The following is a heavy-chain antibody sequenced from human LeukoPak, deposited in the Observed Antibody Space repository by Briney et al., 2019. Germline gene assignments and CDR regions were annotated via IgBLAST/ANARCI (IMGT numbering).Heavy chain of an antibody. Sequence: GGSLRLSCAASGFTFSSYSMNWVRQAPGKGLEWVGRIKSKTDGGTTDYAAPVKGRFTISRDDSKNTLHLQMNSLKTEDTAVYYCTGRIYGDRGYYFDYWGQGTLVTVSS. CDR3: TGRIYGDRGYYFDY. CDR1: GFTFSSYS. V-gene: IGHV3-15*01. J-gene: IGHJ4*02. D-gene: IGHD4-17*01. CDR2: IKSKTDGGTT.